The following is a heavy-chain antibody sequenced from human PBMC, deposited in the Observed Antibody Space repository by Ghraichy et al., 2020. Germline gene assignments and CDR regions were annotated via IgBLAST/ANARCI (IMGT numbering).Heavy chain of an antibody. D-gene: IGHD2-8*01. CDR3: VTYPKVHSNHYFDH. CDR2: ISGSGGDT. CDR1: GLTFSNYA. V-gene: IGHV3-23*01. Sequence: GGSLRLSCAASGLTFSNYAMSWVRQAPGKGLEWVSTISGSGGDTYYADSVKGRFTISRDNSKNTLYLQMNSLRVEDTAVYYCVTYPKVHSNHYFDHWGQGTLVTVSS. J-gene: IGHJ4*02.